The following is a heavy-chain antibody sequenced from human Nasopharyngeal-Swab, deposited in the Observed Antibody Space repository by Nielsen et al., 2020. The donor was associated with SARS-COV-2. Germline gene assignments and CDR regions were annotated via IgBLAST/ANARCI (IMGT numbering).Heavy chain of an antibody. V-gene: IGHV4-34*01. CDR1: GGSFSGYY. CDR2: INHSGST. CDR3: ARGVRLTRITMVRGPIESVYGMDV. Sequence: SETLSLTCAVYGGSFSGYYWSWIRQPPGKGLEWIGEINHSGSTNYNPSLKSRVTISVDTSKNQFSLKLSSVTAADTAMYYCARGVRLTRITMVRGPIESVYGMDVWGQGTTVTVSS. D-gene: IGHD3-10*01. J-gene: IGHJ6*02.